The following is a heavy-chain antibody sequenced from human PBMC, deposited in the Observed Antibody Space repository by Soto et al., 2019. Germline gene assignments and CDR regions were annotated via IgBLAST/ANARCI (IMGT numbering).Heavy chain of an antibody. CDR3: ARGITYYDILTGYSPYTWFDP. D-gene: IGHD3-9*01. Sequence: QVQLVQSGAEVKKPGASVKVSCKASGYTFTSYGISWVRQAPGQGLEWMGWISAYNGNTNYAQKLQGRVTMTTDTSTSPAYMELRSLRSDDTAVYYCARGITYYDILTGYSPYTWFDPWGQGTLVTVSS. J-gene: IGHJ5*02. CDR1: GYTFTSYG. CDR2: ISAYNGNT. V-gene: IGHV1-18*01.